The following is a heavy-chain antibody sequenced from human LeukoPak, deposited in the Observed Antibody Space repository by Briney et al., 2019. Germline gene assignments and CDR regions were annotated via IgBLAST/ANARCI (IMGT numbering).Heavy chain of an antibody. D-gene: IGHD2-2*01. CDR1: GFAFSDYE. Sequence: GGSLRLSCASSGFAFSDYEMNWVRQAPGKGLEWVSYISSSGSIIYYADSVKGRFTISRDNSKNTLYLQMNSLTAEDTAVYYCARVGVVPAAIPDGFDIWGQGTMVTVSS. J-gene: IGHJ3*02. V-gene: IGHV3-48*01. CDR2: ISSSGSII. CDR3: ARVGVVPAAIPDGFDI.